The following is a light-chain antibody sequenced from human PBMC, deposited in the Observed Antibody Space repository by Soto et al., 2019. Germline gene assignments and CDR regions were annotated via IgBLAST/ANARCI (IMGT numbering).Light chain of an antibody. CDR2: AAS. CDR1: QGISSN. J-gene: IGKJ1*01. V-gene: IGKV1-27*01. CDR3: QKYDSAPWT. Sequence: DIQMTQSPSSLSASVGDRVTITCRASQGISSNLAWYQQKPGKVPQLLIYAASTLQSGVPSRFSGGGSGTDFTLTIDSLQPEDVATYYCQKYDSAPWTFGQGTKVEIK.